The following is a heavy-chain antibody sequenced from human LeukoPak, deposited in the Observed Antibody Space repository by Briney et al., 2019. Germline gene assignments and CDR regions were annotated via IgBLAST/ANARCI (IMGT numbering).Heavy chain of an antibody. J-gene: IGHJ4*02. CDR2: IIPILGIA. D-gene: IGHD7-27*01. Sequence: SSVKVSCKASGGTFSSYTISWVRQPPGQGLEWMGRIIPILGIANYAQKFQGRVTITADKSTSTAYLELSSLRSEDTAVYYCASGDAHEDYWGQGTLVTVSS. CDR1: GGTFSSYT. CDR3: ASGDAHEDY. V-gene: IGHV1-69*02.